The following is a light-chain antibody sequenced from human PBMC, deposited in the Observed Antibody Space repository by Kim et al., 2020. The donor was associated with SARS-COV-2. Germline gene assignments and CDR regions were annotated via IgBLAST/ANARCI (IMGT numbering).Light chain of an antibody. J-gene: IGLJ2*01. V-gene: IGLV2-14*01. CDR1: SSDVGGYNY. CDR2: DVN. CDR3: SSYTSSSTVV. Sequence: QSALTQPVSVSGSPGQSITISCTGTSSDVGGYNYVSWYQQHPGKAPKLMIYDVNKRPSGVSNRFSGSKSGNTASLTISGLQAEDEANYYCSSYTSSSTVVFGGGTQLTVL.